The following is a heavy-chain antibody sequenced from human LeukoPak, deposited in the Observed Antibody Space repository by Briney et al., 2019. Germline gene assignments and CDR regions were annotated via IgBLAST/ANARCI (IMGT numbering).Heavy chain of an antibody. Sequence: SQTLSLTCTVSGGSISSGGYYWSWIRQHPGKGLEWIGYIYYSGSTYYNPSLKSRVTISVDTSKNQFSLKLSSVAAADTAVYYCARDLISSYYDSSGYLGSRRYYYGMDVWGQGTTVTVSS. CDR3: ARDLISSYYDSSGYLGSRRYYYGMDV. CDR2: IYYSGST. D-gene: IGHD3-22*01. V-gene: IGHV4-31*03. CDR1: GGSISSGGYY. J-gene: IGHJ6*02.